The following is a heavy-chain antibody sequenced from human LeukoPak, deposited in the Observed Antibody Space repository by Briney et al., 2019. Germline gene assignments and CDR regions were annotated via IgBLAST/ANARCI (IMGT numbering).Heavy chain of an antibody. J-gene: IGHJ4*02. CDR2: INPSGGST. CDR3: ARVTLGYSSSWYLGY. D-gene: IGHD6-13*01. CDR1: GYTFTSYY. Sequence: GASVKVSCKASGYTFTSYYMHWVRQAPGQGLEWMGIINPSGGSTSYAQKFQGRVTITADESTSTAYMELSSLRSEDTAVYYCARVTLGYSSSWYLGYWGQGTLVTVSS. V-gene: IGHV1-46*01.